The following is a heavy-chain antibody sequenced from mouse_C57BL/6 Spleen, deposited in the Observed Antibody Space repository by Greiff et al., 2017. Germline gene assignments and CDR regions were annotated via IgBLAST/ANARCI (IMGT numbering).Heavy chain of an antibody. CDR1: GFTFSDYG. CDR2: ISSGSSTI. CDR3: AMGDYRYYYAMDY. Sequence: EVKLVESGGGLVKPGGSLKLSCAASGFTFSDYGMHWVRQAPEKGLEWVAYISSGSSTIYYADTVKGRFTISRDNAKNTLFLQMTSLRSEDTAMYYCAMGDYRYYYAMDYWGQGTSVTVSS. D-gene: IGHD2-4*01. J-gene: IGHJ4*01. V-gene: IGHV5-17*01.